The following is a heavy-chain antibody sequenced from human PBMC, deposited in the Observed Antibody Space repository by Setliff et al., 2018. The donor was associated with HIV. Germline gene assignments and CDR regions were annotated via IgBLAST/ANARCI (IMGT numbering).Heavy chain of an antibody. CDR2: IYSGGST. J-gene: IGHJ6*02. V-gene: IGHV3-53*01. CDR1: GFTVSSNY. Sequence: GGSLRLSCAASGFTVSSNYMSGVRQAPGKGLEWVSVIYSGGSTYYADSVKGRFTISRDNSKNTLYLQMNSLRAEDTAVYYCARVGDYNFWSGYKYNYYYGMDVWGQGTTVTVSS. CDR3: ARVGDYNFWSGYKYNYYYGMDV. D-gene: IGHD3-3*01.